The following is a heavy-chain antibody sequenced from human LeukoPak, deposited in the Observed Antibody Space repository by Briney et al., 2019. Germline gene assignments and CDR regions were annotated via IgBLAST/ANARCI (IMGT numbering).Heavy chain of an antibody. J-gene: IGHJ4*02. D-gene: IGHD3-10*01. CDR3: ARSLSSYGSGSYDY. V-gene: IGHV4-4*07. CDR2: IYTSGST. CDR1: GGSISSYY. Sequence: PSETLSLTCTVSGGSISSYYWSWIRQPAGKGLEWIGRIYTSGSTNYNPSLKSRVTMSVDTSKNQFSLKLSSVTAADTAVYYCARSLSSYGSGSYDYWGQGTLVTVSS.